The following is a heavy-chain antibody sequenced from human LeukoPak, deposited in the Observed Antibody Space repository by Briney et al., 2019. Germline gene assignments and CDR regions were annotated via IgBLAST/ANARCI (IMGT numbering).Heavy chain of an antibody. CDR2: ISGSGGST. V-gene: IGHV3-23*01. J-gene: IGHJ4*02. Sequence: QTGGSLRLSCEASGFTFSTYAMTWVRQAPGKGLEWVSAISGSGGSTYYADSVKGRFTISRDNSQNTLYLQMNRLRAEDTAVYYCAKSIWYSSSWYFDYRGQGTLVTVSS. CDR1: GFTFSTYA. D-gene: IGHD6-13*01. CDR3: AKSIWYSSSWYFDY.